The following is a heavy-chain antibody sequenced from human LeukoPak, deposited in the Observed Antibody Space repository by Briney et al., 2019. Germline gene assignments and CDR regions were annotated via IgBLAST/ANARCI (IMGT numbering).Heavy chain of an antibody. CDR2: IRYDGSNK. CDR1: GFTFSSYG. Sequence: PGGSLRLSCAASGFTFSSYGMHWVRQAPGKGLEWVAFIRYDGSNKYYADSVKGRFTISRDNAKNSLYLQMNSLRAEDTAVYYCARTMTTVTTFDYWGQGTLVTVSS. D-gene: IGHD4-17*01. CDR3: ARTMTTVTTFDY. V-gene: IGHV3-30*02. J-gene: IGHJ4*02.